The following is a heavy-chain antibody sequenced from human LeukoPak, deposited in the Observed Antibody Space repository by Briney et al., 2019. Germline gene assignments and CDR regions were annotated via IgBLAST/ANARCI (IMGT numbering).Heavy chain of an antibody. J-gene: IGHJ3*02. CDR1: GGSISSSSYY. Sequence: SETLSLTCTVSGGSISSSSYYWGWIRQPPGKGLEWIGSIYYSGSTYYNPSLKSRVTISVDTSKNQFSLKLSSVTAADTAVYYCARAKPDYAFDIWGQGTMVTVSS. CDR3: ARAKPDYAFDI. V-gene: IGHV4-39*07. CDR2: IYYSGST.